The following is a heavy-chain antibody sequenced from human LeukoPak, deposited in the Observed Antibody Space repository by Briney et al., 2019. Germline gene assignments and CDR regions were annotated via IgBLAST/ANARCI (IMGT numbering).Heavy chain of an antibody. Sequence: SETLSLTCAVYGGSFSGYYWSWIRQPPGKGLEWIGEINHSGSTNYNPSLKSRVTISVDTSKNQFSLKLSSVTAADTAVYYCARARLYCSGGSCYPLGFYMDVWGKGTTVTVSS. CDR2: INHSGST. J-gene: IGHJ6*03. CDR1: GGSFSGYY. CDR3: ARARLYCSGGSCYPLGFYMDV. V-gene: IGHV4-34*01. D-gene: IGHD2-15*01.